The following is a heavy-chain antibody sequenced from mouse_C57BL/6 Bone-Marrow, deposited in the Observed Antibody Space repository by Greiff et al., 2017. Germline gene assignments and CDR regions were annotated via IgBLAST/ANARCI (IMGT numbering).Heavy chain of an antibody. V-gene: IGHV2-5*01. CDR2: IWRGGST. Sequence: QVQLQQSGPGLVQPSQSLSITCTVSGFSLTSYGVHWFRQSPGKGLEWLGVIWRGGSTDYNAAFMSRLSTTKDNSTSQAFFTMNSLQADDTAIYYCAKLGPWFAYWGQGTLVTVSA. CDR1: GFSLTSYG. D-gene: IGHD4-1*01. CDR3: AKLGPWFAY. J-gene: IGHJ3*01.